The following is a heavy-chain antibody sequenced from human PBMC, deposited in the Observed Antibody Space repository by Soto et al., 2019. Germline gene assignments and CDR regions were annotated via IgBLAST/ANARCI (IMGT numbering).Heavy chain of an antibody. CDR3: AGYIVVPPAEDYYYYMDV. CDR1: GGSSISYY. CDR2: IYYSGST. D-gene: IGHD2-2*01. J-gene: IGHJ6*03. V-gene: IGHV4-59*08. Sequence: SLETLSLTCTVSGGSSISYYWSLIRQPPGKGLEWIGYIYYSGSTNYNPSLKSRVTISVDTSKNQFSLKLSSVTAADTAVYYCAGYIVVPPAEDYYYYMDVWGEGTTVTVSS.